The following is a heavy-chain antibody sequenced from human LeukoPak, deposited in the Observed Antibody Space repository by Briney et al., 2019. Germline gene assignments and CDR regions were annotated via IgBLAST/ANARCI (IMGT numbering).Heavy chain of an antibody. V-gene: IGHV5-51*01. CDR1: GYSFTSYW. D-gene: IGHD3-3*01. CDR3: ARHTPTQTYYDFWSGYPQNSMDV. Sequence: GESLKISCKGSGYSFTSYWIGWVRQMPGKGLEWMGIIYPGDSDTRYSPSFQGQVTISADKSISTAYLQWSSLKASDTAMYYCARHTPTQTYYDFWSGYPQNSMDVWGQGTTVTVSS. CDR2: IYPGDSDT. J-gene: IGHJ6*02.